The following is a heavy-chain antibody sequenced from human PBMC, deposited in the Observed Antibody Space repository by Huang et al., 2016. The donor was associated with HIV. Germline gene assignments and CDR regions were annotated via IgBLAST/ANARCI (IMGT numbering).Heavy chain of an antibody. V-gene: IGHV3-9*01. CDR3: AKGLGGSYYYYFDY. D-gene: IGHD3-10*01. CDR1: GFPFVDYA. CDR2: IGWNSGSI. J-gene: IGHJ4*02. Sequence: EVQLVESGGGLVQPGRSLRLSCAALGFPFVDYAMHWVRQAPGKGLVWVSGIGWNSGSIGYADSVKGRFTISRDNARNSLYLQMRRLRADDTALYYCAKGLGGSYYYYFDYWGQGTLVTVSS.